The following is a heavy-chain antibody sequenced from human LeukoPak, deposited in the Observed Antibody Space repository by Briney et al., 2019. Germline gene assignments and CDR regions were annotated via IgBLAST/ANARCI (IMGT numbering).Heavy chain of an antibody. CDR1: GYTFTSYA. CDR2: ISTYNGHT. J-gene: IGHJ4*02. D-gene: IGHD3-3*01. CDR3: AREDNLMDFWSGYSDY. Sequence: GASVKVSCKASGYTFTSYAISWVRQAPGQGHEWMGWISTYNGHTNCARKLQGRVTMTTDTSTSTAYMELRSLRSDDTAVYYCAREDNLMDFWSGYSDYWGQGTLVTVSS. V-gene: IGHV1-18*01.